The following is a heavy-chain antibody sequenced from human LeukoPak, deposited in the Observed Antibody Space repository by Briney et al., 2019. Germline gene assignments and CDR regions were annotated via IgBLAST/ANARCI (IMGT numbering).Heavy chain of an antibody. D-gene: IGHD3-22*01. CDR2: INPSGGST. V-gene: IGHV1-46*01. J-gene: IGHJ6*02. CDR1: GYTFTSYY. Sequence: ASVKVSCKASGYTFTSYYMHWVRQAPGQGLEWMGIINPSGGSTSYAQKFQGRVTMTRDTSTSTVYMELSSLRSEDTAVYYCARTGGLNCYDRSGYPAYGMGVWGQGTTVTVSS. CDR3: ARTGGLNCYDRSGYPAYGMGV.